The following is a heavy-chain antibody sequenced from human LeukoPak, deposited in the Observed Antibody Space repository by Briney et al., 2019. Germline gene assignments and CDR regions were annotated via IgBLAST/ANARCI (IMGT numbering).Heavy chain of an antibody. Sequence: PGGSLRLSCAGSGFPFSSYTMNWVRQAPGKGLEWVSSITSSGAYIYYSDSVKGRFTISRDNANNSLYLQMNSLGAEDTAVYYCARALAFDSRGYSACPNWGQGTLVTVSS. V-gene: IGHV3-21*01. J-gene: IGHJ4*02. CDR3: ARALAFDSRGYSACPN. D-gene: IGHD3-22*01. CDR2: ITSSGAYI. CDR1: GFPFSSYT.